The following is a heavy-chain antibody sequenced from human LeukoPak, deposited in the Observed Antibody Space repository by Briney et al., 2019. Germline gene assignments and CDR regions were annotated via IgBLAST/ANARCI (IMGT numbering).Heavy chain of an antibody. D-gene: IGHD6-6*01. V-gene: IGHV5-10-1*01. CDR3: ASIEYSGLSYYYGMDV. CDR1: GYSFTSYW. CDR2: IDPSDSYT. J-gene: IGHJ6*02. Sequence: GESLKISCKGSGYSFTSYWISWVRQMPGKGLEWMGRIDPSDSYTNYSPSFQGHVTISADKSISTAYLQWSSLKASDTAMYYCASIEYSGLSYYYGMDVWGQGTTVTVSS.